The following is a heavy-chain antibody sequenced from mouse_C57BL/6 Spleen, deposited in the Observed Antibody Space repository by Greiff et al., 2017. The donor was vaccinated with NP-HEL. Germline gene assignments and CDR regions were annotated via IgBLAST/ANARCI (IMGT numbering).Heavy chain of an antibody. CDR2: IDPSDSYT. J-gene: IGHJ2*01. CDR1: GYTFTSYW. CDR3: ARRGDYFDY. V-gene: IGHV1-69*01. Sequence: QVQLQQSGAELVMPGASVKLSCKASGYTFTSYWMHWVKQRPGQGLEWIGEIDPSDSYTNYNQKFKGKSTLTVDKSSSTDYMQLSSLTTEDSAVYYCARRGDYFDYWGQGTTLTVSS.